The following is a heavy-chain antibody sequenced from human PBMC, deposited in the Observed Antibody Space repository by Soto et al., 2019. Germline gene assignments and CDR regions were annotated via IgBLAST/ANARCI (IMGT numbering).Heavy chain of an antibody. J-gene: IGHJ4*02. CDR3: ARRPLGDHDDS. Sequence: QVQLQESGPGLVKPSQTLSLTCTVSGGSISTVNYWWSWIRQSPDMGLEWIGHIYNGGSTYNNPSLESRLTLSAHTSKNQLSLTLSSVSAEDTSVYYCARRPLGDHDDSWGQGTLATVSS. CDR2: IYNGGST. CDR1: GGSISTVNYW. D-gene: IGHD3-16*01. V-gene: IGHV4-30-4*01.